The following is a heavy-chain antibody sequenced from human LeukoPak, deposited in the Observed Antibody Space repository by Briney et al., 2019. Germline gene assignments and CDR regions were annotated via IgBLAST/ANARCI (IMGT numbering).Heavy chain of an antibody. J-gene: IGHJ4*02. CDR1: GYTFTGYY. Sequence: ASVKVSCKASGYTFTGYYMHWVRQAPGQGLEWRGRINPNSGGTNYAQKFQGRVTMTRDTSISTAYMELSRLRSDDTAVYYCARELVKQLVWDYWGQGTLVTVSS. D-gene: IGHD6-13*01. CDR3: ARELVKQLVWDY. V-gene: IGHV1-2*06. CDR2: INPNSGGT.